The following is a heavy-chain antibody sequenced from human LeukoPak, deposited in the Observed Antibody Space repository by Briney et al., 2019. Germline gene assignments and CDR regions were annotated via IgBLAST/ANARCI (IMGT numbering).Heavy chain of an antibody. V-gene: IGHV3-23*01. D-gene: IGHD2-2*02. CDR2: ISGSGGST. CDR3: AKHYCSSISCYSVY. Sequence: GGSLRLSCAASGFTFSSYAMSWVRQATGKGLEWVSAISGSGGSTYYADSVKGRFTISRDNSKNTLYPQMNSLRAEDTAVYYCAKHYCSSISCYSVYWGQGTLVTVSS. J-gene: IGHJ4*02. CDR1: GFTFSSYA.